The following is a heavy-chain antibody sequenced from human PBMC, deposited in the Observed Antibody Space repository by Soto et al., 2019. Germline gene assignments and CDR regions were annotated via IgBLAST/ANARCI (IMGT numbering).Heavy chain of an antibody. CDR1: GFTFSTYA. CDR2: ISYDGTKK. CDR3: ARADSGDYDPNDYYYYGMEV. Sequence: QVQLVESGGGVVQPGRSLRLSCAASGFTFSTYAMHWVRQAPGKGLEWVAVISYDGTKKYYADSVKGRLTISRDNSKNTLNLQMNSLRAEDTAVYYCARADSGDYDPNDYYYYGMEVWGRGTTVTVSS. V-gene: IGHV3-30-3*01. J-gene: IGHJ6*02. D-gene: IGHD4-17*01.